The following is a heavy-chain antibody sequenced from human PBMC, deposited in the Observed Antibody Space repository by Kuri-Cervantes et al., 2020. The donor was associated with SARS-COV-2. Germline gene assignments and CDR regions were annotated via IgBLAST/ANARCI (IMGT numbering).Heavy chain of an antibody. V-gene: IGHV1-2*04. CDR1: GYTFIGYY. Sequence: ASVKVSCKASGYTFIGYYMHWVRQAPGQGLEWMGWINPNRGGTNYVQKFQGWVTMTRDRSISTAYMALSRLGSDYTAVYCFARESGSYLRWFAPWGQGTLVTVSS. J-gene: IGHJ5*02. CDR3: ARESGSYLRWFAP. CDR2: INPNRGGT. D-gene: IGHD1-26*01.